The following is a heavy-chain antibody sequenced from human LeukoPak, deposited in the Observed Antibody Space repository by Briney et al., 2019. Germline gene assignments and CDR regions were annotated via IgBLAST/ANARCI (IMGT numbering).Heavy chain of an antibody. D-gene: IGHD3-9*01. CDR2: IYYSGST. Sequence: PSETLSLTCTVSGGSISSSSYYWGWIRQPPGKGLEWIGSIYYSGSTYYNPSLKSRVTISVDTSKKQFSLKLSSVTAADTAVYYCARQRLVLRYFDWSGPVPDAFDIWGQGTMVTVSS. J-gene: IGHJ3*02. V-gene: IGHV4-39*01. CDR1: GGSISSSSYY. CDR3: ARQRLVLRYFDWSGPVPDAFDI.